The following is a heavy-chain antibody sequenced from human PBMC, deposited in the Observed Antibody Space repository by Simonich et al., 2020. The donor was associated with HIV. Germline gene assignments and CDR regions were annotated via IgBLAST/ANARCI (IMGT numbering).Heavy chain of an antibody. CDR2: IYWDDDK. V-gene: IGHV2-5*02. J-gene: IGHJ4*02. CDR3: AHSPGGGSGSYYNYFDY. D-gene: IGHD3-10*01. CDR1: GFSLSSSEVG. Sequence: QITLKESGPTLVKPTQTLTLTCTFSGFSLSSSEVGVGWIRQPPGKALGWLALIYWDDDKRYSPALKSRLTINKDTSKNQVVLTMTNMDPGDTATYYCAHSPGGGSGSYYNYFDYWGQGTLVTVSS.